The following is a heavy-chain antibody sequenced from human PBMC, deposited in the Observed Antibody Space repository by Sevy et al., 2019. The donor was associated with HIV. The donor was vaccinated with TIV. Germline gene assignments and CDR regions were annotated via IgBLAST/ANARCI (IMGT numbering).Heavy chain of an antibody. V-gene: IGHV3-74*01. J-gene: IGHJ4*02. CDR1: GFTFSNYW. Sequence: GGSLRLSCATSGFTFSNYWMHWVRLLPGKGLEWVSRITRAGSSTRYADSVKGRFTISRDNAKNTLHLQMISLRAEDTALYYCVRDNLGYTFGYPSVWGQGSLVTVSS. D-gene: IGHD5-18*01. CDR3: VRDNLGYTFGYPSV. CDR2: ITRAGSST.